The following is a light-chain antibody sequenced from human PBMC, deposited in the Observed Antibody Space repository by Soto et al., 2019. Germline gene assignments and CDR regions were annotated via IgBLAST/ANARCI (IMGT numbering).Light chain of an antibody. CDR1: SSDIGGSNS. V-gene: IGLV2-14*01. J-gene: IGLJ3*02. Sequence: QSVLTQPASVSGSPGQTIIMSCTGTSSDIGGSNSVSWYQQHPDKAPKLILFDVSHRPSKIPDRFSGSKSGNTASLTISGLQAEDEADYYCSSYSSSGTLVLFGGGTKVTVL. CDR3: SSYSSSGTLVL. CDR2: DVS.